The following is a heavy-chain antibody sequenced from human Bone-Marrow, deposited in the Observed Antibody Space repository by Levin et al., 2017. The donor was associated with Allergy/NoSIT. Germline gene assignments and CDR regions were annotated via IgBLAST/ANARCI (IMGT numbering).Heavy chain of an antibody. Sequence: PSETLSLTCTVSGGSVGSGNFYWSWIRQPPGKSLEWIGYISNRGSTNYSPSLKSRVNISLDKSKSHFSLKLTSVTAADTAMFYCARIEVTSGSYGIDSWGQGTLVTVSS. CDR1: GGSVGSGNFY. D-gene: IGHD1-26*01. CDR3: ARIEVTSGSYGIDS. V-gene: IGHV4-61*01. J-gene: IGHJ4*02. CDR2: ISNRGST.